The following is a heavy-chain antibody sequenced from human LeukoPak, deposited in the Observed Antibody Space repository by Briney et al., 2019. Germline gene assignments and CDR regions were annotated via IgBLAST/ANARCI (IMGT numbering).Heavy chain of an antibody. D-gene: IGHD3-3*01. Sequence: SETLSLTCTVSGGSISSYYWSWIRQPPGKGLEWIGYIYYSGSTNYNPSLKSRVTISVDTSMNQFSLKLSSVTAADTAVYYCARRNYDFWSGYPFDPWGQGTLVTVSS. J-gene: IGHJ5*02. CDR2: IYYSGST. CDR1: GGSISSYY. CDR3: ARRNYDFWSGYPFDP. V-gene: IGHV4-59*08.